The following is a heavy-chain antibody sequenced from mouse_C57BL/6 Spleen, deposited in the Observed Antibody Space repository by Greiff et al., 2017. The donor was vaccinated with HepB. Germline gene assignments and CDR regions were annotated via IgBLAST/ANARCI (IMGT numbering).Heavy chain of an antibody. J-gene: IGHJ4*01. D-gene: IGHD1-1*01. Sequence: EVKVVESGGGLVQPGGSLKLSCAASGFTFSDYYMYWVRQTPEKRLEWVAYISNGGGSTYYPDTVKGRFTISRDNAKNTLYLQMSRLKSEDTAMYYCARRVEDYAMDYWGQGTSVTVSS. CDR1: GFTFSDYY. CDR2: ISNGGGST. V-gene: IGHV5-12*01. CDR3: ARRVEDYAMDY.